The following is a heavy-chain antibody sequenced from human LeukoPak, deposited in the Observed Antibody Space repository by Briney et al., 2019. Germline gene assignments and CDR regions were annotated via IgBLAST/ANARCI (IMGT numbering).Heavy chain of an antibody. CDR3: ARRGGMGSYGQEAFDY. D-gene: IGHD5-18*01. CDR1: GYSISSGYY. V-gene: IGHV4-38-2*01. CDR2: IYHSGST. J-gene: IGHJ4*02. Sequence: PSETLSLTCAVPGYSISSGYYWGWIRQPPGKGLEWIGSIYHSGSTYYNPSLKSRVTISVDTSKNQFSLKLSSVTAADTAVYYCARRGGMGSYGQEAFDYWGQGTLVTVSS.